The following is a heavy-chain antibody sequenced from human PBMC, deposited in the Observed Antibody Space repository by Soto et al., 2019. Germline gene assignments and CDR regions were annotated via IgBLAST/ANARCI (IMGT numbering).Heavy chain of an antibody. J-gene: IGHJ4*02. V-gene: IGHV3-23*01. CDR2: ISGSGGST. D-gene: IGHD6-13*01. CDR3: AKYRQQLVRTSFTAFDY. Sequence: GGSLRLSCAASGFTFSSYAMSWVRQAPGKGLEWVSAISGSGGSTYYADSVKGRFTISRDNSKNTLYLQMNSLRAEDTAVYYCAKYRQQLVRTSFTAFDYWGQGTLVTVSS. CDR1: GFTFSSYA.